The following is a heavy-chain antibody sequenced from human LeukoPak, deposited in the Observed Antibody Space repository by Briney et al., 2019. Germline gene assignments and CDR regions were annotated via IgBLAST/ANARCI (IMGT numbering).Heavy chain of an antibody. V-gene: IGHV1-24*01. D-gene: IGHD3-10*01. CDR3: ATHVLLWSNYFDY. CDR1: GYTLTELS. CDR2: FDPEDGET. J-gene: IGHJ4*02. Sequence: ASVKVSCKVSGYTLTELSMHWVRQAPGKGLEWMGGFDPEDGETIYAQKFQGRVTMTEDTSTDTAYMELNSLRSEDTAVYYCATHVLLWSNYFDYWGQGTLVTVSS.